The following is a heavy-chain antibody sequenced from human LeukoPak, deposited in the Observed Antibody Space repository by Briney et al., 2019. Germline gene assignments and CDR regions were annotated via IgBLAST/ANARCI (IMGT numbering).Heavy chain of an antibody. CDR2: ISGSGGST. J-gene: IGHJ4*02. Sequence: GGSLRLSCAASGFTFSNYAMSWVRQAPGKGLEWVSAISGSGGSTCYADSVKGRFTISRDNSKNTLYLQMNSPRDEDTAVYYCAKDRNAYSSGWFNYWGQGTLVTVSS. D-gene: IGHD6-19*01. V-gene: IGHV3-23*01. CDR1: GFTFSNYA. CDR3: AKDRNAYSSGWFNY.